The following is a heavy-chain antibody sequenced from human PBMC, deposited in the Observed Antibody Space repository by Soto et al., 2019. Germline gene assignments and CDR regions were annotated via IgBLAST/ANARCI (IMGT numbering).Heavy chain of an antibody. CDR2: IYYSGST. V-gene: IGHV4-59*01. D-gene: IGHD3-3*01. CDR1: GGSISSYY. J-gene: IGHJ4*02. Sequence: KPSETLSLTCTVSGGSISSYYWSWIRQPPGKGLEWIGYIYYSGSTNYNPSLKSRVTISVDTSKNQFSLKLSSVTAADTAVYYCGRGNKHDFWGGYPDYCFDYGGQGTLVTVSS. CDR3: GRGNKHDFWGGYPDYCFDY.